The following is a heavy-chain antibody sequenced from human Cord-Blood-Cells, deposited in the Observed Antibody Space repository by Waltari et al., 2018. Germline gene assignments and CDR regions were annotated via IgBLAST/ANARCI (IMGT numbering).Heavy chain of an antibody. CDR3: ALAAAAYCDY. D-gene: IGHD6-13*01. CDR2: IYHSGGT. V-gene: IGHV4-38-2*01. CDR1: GYSISSGYY. J-gene: IGHJ4*02. Sequence: QVQLQESGPGLVKPSETLSLTCAVSGYSISSGYYWGWIRQPPGKGLEWIGSIYHSGGTYYDPSLKRRVTISVDTSKNQFSRKLSSVTAADTAVYYCALAAAAYCDYWGQGTLVTVSS.